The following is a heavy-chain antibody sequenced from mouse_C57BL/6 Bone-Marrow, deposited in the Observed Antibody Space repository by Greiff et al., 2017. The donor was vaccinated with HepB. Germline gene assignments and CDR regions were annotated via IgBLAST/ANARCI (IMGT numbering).Heavy chain of an antibody. V-gene: IGHV1-55*01. Sequence: VQLQQPGAELVKPGASVKMSCKASGYTFTSYWITWVKQRPGQGLEWIGDIYPGSGSTNYNEKFKSKATLTVDTSSSTAYMQLSSLASDDSAVYYSAIGQAVPSFAYWGQGTLVTVSA. D-gene: IGHD3-3*01. J-gene: IGHJ3*01. CDR3: AIGQAVPSFAY. CDR2: IYPGSGST. CDR1: GYTFTSYW.